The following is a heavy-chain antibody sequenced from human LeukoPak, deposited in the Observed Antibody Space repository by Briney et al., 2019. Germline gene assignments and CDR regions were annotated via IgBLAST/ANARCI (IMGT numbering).Heavy chain of an antibody. CDR3: AKDLRPHYYGSGSYYYTDYYYYYGMDV. Sequence: PGGSLRLSCAASRFTLSNYWMSWVRQAPGKGLEWVANIKQDGSETYYVDSVKGRFTISRDNAKNSLSLQMNSLRAEDTAVYYCAKDLRPHYYGSGSYYYTDYYYYYGMDVWGQGTTVTVSS. D-gene: IGHD3-10*01. J-gene: IGHJ6*02. V-gene: IGHV3-7*01. CDR2: IKQDGSET. CDR1: RFTLSNYW.